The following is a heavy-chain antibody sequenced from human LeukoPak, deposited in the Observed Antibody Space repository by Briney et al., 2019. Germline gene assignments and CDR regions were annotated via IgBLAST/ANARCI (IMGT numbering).Heavy chain of an antibody. CDR3: ARDTWFDP. CDR2: INHSGST. J-gene: IGHJ5*02. V-gene: IGHV4-34*01. Sequence: SETLSLTCAVYGGSFSGYYWSWIRQPPGKGLEWIGEINHSGSTNYNPSLKSRVTISVDTSKNQFSLKPSSVTAADTAVYYCARDTWFDPWGQGTLVTVSS. CDR1: GGSFSGYY.